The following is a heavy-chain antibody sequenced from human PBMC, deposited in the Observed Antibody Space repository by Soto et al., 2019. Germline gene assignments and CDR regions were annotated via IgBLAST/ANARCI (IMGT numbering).Heavy chain of an antibody. CDR2: IYYSGST. CDR1: GGSISSYY. D-gene: IGHD6-13*01. Sequence: LSLTCTVSGGSISSYYWSWIRQPPGKGLEWIGYIYYSGSTNYNPSLKSRVTISVDTSKNQFSLKLSSVTAADTAVYYCARRIAAAGTFYYYYYMDVWGKGTTVTVSS. V-gene: IGHV4-59*01. J-gene: IGHJ6*03. CDR3: ARRIAAAGTFYYYYYMDV.